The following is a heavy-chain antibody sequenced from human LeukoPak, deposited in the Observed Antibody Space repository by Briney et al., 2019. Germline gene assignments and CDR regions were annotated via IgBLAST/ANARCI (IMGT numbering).Heavy chain of an antibody. CDR2: ISAYTDDT. D-gene: IGHD6-19*01. CDR1: GYXFINYG. Sequence: ASVKVSCKASGYXFINYGISWVRQAPGQGLEWMGWISAYTDDTRYAQKFQGRVTMTTDTSTRTAYMDLRSLRSDDTAVYYCARESRSSGEDYWGQGTLVSVSS. CDR3: ARESRSSGEDY. V-gene: IGHV1-18*01. J-gene: IGHJ4*02.